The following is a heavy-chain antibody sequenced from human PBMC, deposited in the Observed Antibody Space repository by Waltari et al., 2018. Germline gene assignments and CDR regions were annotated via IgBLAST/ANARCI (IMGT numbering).Heavy chain of an antibody. Sequence: VQLVESGGGVVQPGRSLRLSCAASGFTFSSYGMHWVRQAPGKGLEWVSGISWNSGSIGYADSVKGRFTISRDNAKNSLYLQMNSLRAEDTALYYCAAVADYFDYWGQGTLVTVSS. CDR1: GFTFSSYG. CDR2: ISWNSGSI. J-gene: IGHJ4*02. CDR3: AAVADYFDY. V-gene: IGHV3-9*01. D-gene: IGHD6-19*01.